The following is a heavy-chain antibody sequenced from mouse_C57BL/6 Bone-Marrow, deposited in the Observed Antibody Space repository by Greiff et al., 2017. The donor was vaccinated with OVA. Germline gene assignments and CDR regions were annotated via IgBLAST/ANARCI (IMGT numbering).Heavy chain of an antibody. J-gene: IGHJ1*03. CDR3: ARRYYGSLWYFDV. Sequence: EVQLQESGPELVKPGASVKIPCKASGYTFTDYNMDWVKQSHGKSLEWIGDINPNNGGTIYNQKFKGKATLTVDKSSSTAYMELRSLTSEDTAVYYCARRYYGSLWYFDVWGTGTTVTVSS. V-gene: IGHV1-18*01. D-gene: IGHD1-1*01. CDR2: INPNNGGT. CDR1: GYTFTDYN.